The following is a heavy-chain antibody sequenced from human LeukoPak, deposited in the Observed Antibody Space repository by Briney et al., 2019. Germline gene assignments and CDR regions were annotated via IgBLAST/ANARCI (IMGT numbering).Heavy chain of an antibody. D-gene: IGHD2-21*01. CDR1: GFTFSSYA. V-gene: IGHV3-23*01. CDR2: ISGSGGST. CDR3: AKPGDCGGDCQLDAFDI. J-gene: IGHJ3*02. Sequence: GGSLRLSCAASGFTFSSYAMSWVRQAPGKGLEWVSAISGSGGSTYYADSVKGRFTISRDNSKNTLYLQMNSLRAEDTAVCYCAKPGDCGGDCQLDAFDIWGQGTMVTVSS.